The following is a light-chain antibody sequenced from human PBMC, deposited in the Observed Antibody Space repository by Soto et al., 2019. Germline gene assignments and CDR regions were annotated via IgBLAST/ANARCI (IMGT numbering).Light chain of an antibody. CDR2: DIS. V-gene: IGKV3D-15*01. CDR3: QQYNDWPRT. CDR1: QSVSSN. J-gene: IGKJ4*02. Sequence: EIVMTQSPATLSVSPGERATLSCRASQSVSSNLAWYQQKPGQAPSLLIYDISAMATGIPTRFSGSGSGTEFTLTISSLQSEDFAIYYCQQYNDWPRTFGGGTRVEIK.